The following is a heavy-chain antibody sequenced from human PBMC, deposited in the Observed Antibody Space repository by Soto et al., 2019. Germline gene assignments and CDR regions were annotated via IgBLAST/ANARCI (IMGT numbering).Heavy chain of an antibody. CDR1: GFTFSSYA. J-gene: IGHJ6*02. CDR3: ARDQRSGYDYGYYYYGMDV. D-gene: IGHD5-12*01. CDR2: ISGSGGST. V-gene: IGHV3-23*01. Sequence: GGSLRLSCAASGFTFSSYAMSWVRQAPGKGLEWVSAISGSGGSTYYADSVKGRFTISRDNSKNTLYLQMNSLRAEDTAVYYCARDQRSGYDYGYYYYGMDVWGQGTTVTVSS.